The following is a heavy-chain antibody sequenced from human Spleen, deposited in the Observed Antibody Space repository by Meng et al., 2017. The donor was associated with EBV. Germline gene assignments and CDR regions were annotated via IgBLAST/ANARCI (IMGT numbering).Heavy chain of an antibody. CDR1: GYTFSVYD. CDR3: ARGGIDF. CDR2: MNPGSGNT. V-gene: IGHV1-8*01. Sequence: QGELVQSGAEVKNPGASVKVSCKGSGYTFSVYDITWVRQAAGQGLEWMGWMNPGSGNTVYAQKFQGRVTMTRNTSITTAYMELSNLRSEDAAVYYCARGGIDFWGQGTLVTVSS. J-gene: IGHJ4*02.